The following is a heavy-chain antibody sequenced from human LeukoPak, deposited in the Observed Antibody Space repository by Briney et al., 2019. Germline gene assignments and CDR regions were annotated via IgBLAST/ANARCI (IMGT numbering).Heavy chain of an antibody. CDR3: ATLNWESPDY. Sequence: GGSLRLSCAASGFAFSTFEMNWVRQAPGKGLEWVANINQDGSEKYYADSVKGRFTLSRDNAENSVYLQMNNLRPEETAVYYCATLNWESPDYWGQGTQVTVSS. CDR1: GFAFSTFE. CDR2: INQDGSEK. J-gene: IGHJ4*01. V-gene: IGHV3-7*01. D-gene: IGHD7-27*01.